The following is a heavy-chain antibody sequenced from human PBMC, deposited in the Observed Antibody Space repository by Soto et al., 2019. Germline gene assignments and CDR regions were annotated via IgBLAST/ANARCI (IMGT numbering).Heavy chain of an antibody. V-gene: IGHV4-31*03. CDR2: IYYSGST. Sequence: PSETLSLTCTVPGGSITSGAYYWTWIRQPPGKGLEWIGYIYYSGSTYYNPSLQSRLTISVDTSKNQFSLKLNSVTAADTAVYYCARGSSSSSSSWFDACGQGTLVTVS. CDR1: GGSITSGAYY. D-gene: IGHD6-6*01. J-gene: IGHJ5*02. CDR3: ARGSSSSSSSWFDA.